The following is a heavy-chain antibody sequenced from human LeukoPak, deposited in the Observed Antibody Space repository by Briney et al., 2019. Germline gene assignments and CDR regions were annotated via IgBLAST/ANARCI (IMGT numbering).Heavy chain of an antibody. Sequence: SEALSLTCTVSGGSISSYYWSWIRQPPGKGLEWIGYIYYSGSTNYNPSLKSRVTISVDTSKNQFSLKLSSVTAADTAVYYCARDYSKYSSSWILFDYWGQGTLVTVSS. CDR1: GGSISSYY. J-gene: IGHJ4*02. D-gene: IGHD6-13*01. CDR3: ARDYSKYSSSWILFDY. CDR2: IYYSGST. V-gene: IGHV4-59*01.